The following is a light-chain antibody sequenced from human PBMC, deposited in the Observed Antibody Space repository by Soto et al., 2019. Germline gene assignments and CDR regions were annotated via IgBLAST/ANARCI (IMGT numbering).Light chain of an antibody. CDR2: EVS. CDR1: SSDVGGYDF. J-gene: IGLJ1*01. Sequence: QSVLTQPASVSGSPGQSITISCTGTSSDVGGYDFVSWYQQHSGKAPKLMIYEVSYRPSGVSNRFSGSKSGNTASLTISGLQAEDEADYYCSSYTSGSTLCVFGTGTKVTVL. CDR3: SSYTSGSTLCV. V-gene: IGLV2-14*01.